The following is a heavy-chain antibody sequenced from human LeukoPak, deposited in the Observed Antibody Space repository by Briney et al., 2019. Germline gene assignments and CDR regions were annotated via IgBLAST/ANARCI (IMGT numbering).Heavy chain of an antibody. CDR1: GFTFSSYW. CDR2: IKQDGSEK. J-gene: IGHJ4*02. CDR3: ARERIAAAGIFGY. Sequence: PGGSLRLSCAASGFTFSSYWMSWVRQAPGKGLEWVANIKQDGSEKYYVDSVKGRFTISRDNAKNSLYLQMNSLRAEDTAVYYCARERIAAAGIFGYWGQGTLVTVSS. D-gene: IGHD6-13*01. V-gene: IGHV3-7*01.